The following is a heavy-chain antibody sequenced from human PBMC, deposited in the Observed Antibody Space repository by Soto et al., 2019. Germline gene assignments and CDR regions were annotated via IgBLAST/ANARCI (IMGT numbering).Heavy chain of an antibody. CDR1: GFNFRTDG. D-gene: IGHD6-19*01. CDR3: ARVRSHWLTSPLAP. CDR2: ILYDGISK. Sequence: QVQLVESGGGVVQPGGSLRLSCVAPGFNFRTDGMHWVRQAPGKWLEWVANILYDGISKYYVDAVRGRFSVSRDNSKNTLDLEMTSLKEAATAVYYCARVRSHWLTSPLAPRGEGTLVTVS. V-gene: IGHV3-30*03. J-gene: IGHJ5*02.